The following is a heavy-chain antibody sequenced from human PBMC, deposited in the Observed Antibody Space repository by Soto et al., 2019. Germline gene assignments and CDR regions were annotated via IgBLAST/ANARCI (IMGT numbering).Heavy chain of an antibody. CDR1: GGSITNYY. V-gene: IGHV4-59*01. CDR2: IHNSGNT. CDR3: ARLQYTVVTPIDL. D-gene: IGHD2-21*02. J-gene: IGHJ3*01. Sequence: QVQLQESGPGLVKPSETLSLTCTVPGGSITNYYWTWIRQLPGKRLEWIAHIHNSGNTNSNPSLKSRFTIAMDTSKNHISLRLTSVTAADTAIYYCARLQYTVVTPIDLWGQGTMVTVSS.